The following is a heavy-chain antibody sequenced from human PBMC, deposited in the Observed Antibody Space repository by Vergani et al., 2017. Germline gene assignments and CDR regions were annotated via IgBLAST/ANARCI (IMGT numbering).Heavy chain of an antibody. CDR1: GFTFDDYA. Sequence: EVQLVESGGGLVQPGRSLRLSCAASGFTFDDYAMHWVRQAPGKGLEWVSSIKWNSGSIAYADSVKGRFTISRDNAKNSLYLQMNSLRAEDTAVYYCARYRGDFWGQGTLVTVSS. J-gene: IGHJ4*02. CDR3: ARYRGDF. CDR2: IKWNSGSI. V-gene: IGHV3-9*01.